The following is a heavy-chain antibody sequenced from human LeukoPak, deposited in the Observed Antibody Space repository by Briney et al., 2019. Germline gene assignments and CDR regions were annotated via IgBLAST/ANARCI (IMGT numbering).Heavy chain of an antibody. Sequence: GGSLRLSCAASGFPFSYYSMNWVRQAPGKGLEWVTSISSSSSYIYYADSVKGRFTISRDNAKKSLYVQMNSLRAEDTAVYYCARGRQNSGSYSDAFDIWGQGTMVTVSS. CDR1: GFPFSYYS. CDR2: ISSSSSYI. J-gene: IGHJ3*02. CDR3: ARGRQNSGSYSDAFDI. D-gene: IGHD1-26*01. V-gene: IGHV3-21*01.